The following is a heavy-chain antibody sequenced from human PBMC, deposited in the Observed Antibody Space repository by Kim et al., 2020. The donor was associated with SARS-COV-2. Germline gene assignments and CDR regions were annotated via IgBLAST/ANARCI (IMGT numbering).Heavy chain of an antibody. Sequence: GGSLRLSCAASGFTFSSYAMHWVRQAPGKGLEWVAVISYDGSNKYYADSVKGRFTISRDNSKNTLYLQMNSLRAEDTAVYYCARVRGGYYYYYYGMDVWGQGTTVTVSS. V-gene: IGHV3-30*04. CDR3: ARVRGGYYYYYYGMDV. CDR1: GFTFSSYA. J-gene: IGHJ6*02. CDR2: ISYDGSNK.